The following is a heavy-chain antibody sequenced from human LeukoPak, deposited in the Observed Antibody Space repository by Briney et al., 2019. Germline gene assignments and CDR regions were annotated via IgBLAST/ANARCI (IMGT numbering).Heavy chain of an antibody. CDR1: GYAINNGYY. V-gene: IGHV4-38-2*02. Sequence: PSETLSLTCAVSGYAINNGYYWGWIRQPPGKGLEWIGSIYLAGSTDYNPSLKSRVTLSVDTSQNQFSLKLSSVTPADTAVYYCARDPGAKGFDYWGQGTLVTVSS. CDR3: ARDPGAKGFDY. CDR2: IYLAGST. J-gene: IGHJ4*02.